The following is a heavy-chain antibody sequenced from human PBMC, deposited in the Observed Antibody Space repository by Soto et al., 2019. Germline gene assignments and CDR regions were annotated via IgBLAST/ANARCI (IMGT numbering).Heavy chain of an antibody. Sequence: SETLSLTCTVSGGSISSSSYYWGWIRQPPGKGLEWIGSIYYSGSTYYNPSLKSRVTISVDTSKNQFSLKLSSVTAADTAVYYCARLMAQYSGYELGPVEDYYYYLDVWGKGTTVTVSS. CDR3: ARLMAQYSGYELGPVEDYYYYLDV. D-gene: IGHD5-12*01. CDR2: IYYSGST. J-gene: IGHJ6*03. CDR1: GGSISSSSYY. V-gene: IGHV4-39*01.